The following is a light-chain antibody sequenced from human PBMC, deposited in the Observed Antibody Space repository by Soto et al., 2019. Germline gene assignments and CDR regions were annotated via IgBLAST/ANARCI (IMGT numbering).Light chain of an antibody. J-gene: IGKJ3*01. CDR2: APS. CDR1: QSISSN. CDR3: QQYNNWPFT. V-gene: IGKV3-15*01. Sequence: EIVMTQSPATLSVSPGERATLSCRASQSISSNLAWYQQKPGQAPRLLIYAPSTRATGIPATFSGSGSGTAFTLTISSLQSEDFAVYYCQQYNNWPFTFGPVTKVDIK.